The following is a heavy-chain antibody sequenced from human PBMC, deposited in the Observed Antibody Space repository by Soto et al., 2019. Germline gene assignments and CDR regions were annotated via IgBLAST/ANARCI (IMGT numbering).Heavy chain of an antibody. CDR1: GGTFSSYA. Sequence: SVKVSCTASGGTFSSYAISWVRQAPGQGLEWMGWISAYNGNTNYAQKLQGRVTMTTDTSTSTAYMELRSLRSDDTAVYYCARDYPGLSGSYYPGLPYYYGMDVWGQGTTVTVSS. J-gene: IGHJ6*02. CDR2: ISAYNGNT. V-gene: IGHV1-18*01. CDR3: ARDYPGLSGSYYPGLPYYYGMDV. D-gene: IGHD3-10*01.